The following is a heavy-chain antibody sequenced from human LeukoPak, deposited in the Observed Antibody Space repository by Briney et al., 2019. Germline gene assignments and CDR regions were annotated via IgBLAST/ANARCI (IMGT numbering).Heavy chain of an antibody. CDR1: GYTFTGYY. J-gene: IGHJ4*02. CDR2: INPNSGGT. Sequence: ASVKVSCKASGYTFTGYYIHWVRQAPGQGLEWMGWINPNSGGTNYAQKFQGRVTMTRDTSISTAYIELSSLRSDDTAVYYCAKSYTIQYYFDYWGQGTQVTVSS. CDR3: AKSYTIQYYFDY. V-gene: IGHV1-2*02. D-gene: IGHD3-3*01.